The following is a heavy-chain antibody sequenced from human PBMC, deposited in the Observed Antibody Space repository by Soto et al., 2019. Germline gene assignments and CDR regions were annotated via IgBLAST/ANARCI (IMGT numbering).Heavy chain of an antibody. Sequence: ASVKVSCKASGYTFTSYDINWVRQATGQGLEWMGWMNPNSGNTGYAQKFQGRVTMTRNTSISTAYMELSSLRSEDTAVYYCARRGYSSSWYHYYYYGMDVWGQGTTVTVSS. J-gene: IGHJ6*02. CDR2: MNPNSGNT. V-gene: IGHV1-8*01. CDR1: GYTFTSYD. CDR3: ARRGYSSSWYHYYYYGMDV. D-gene: IGHD6-13*01.